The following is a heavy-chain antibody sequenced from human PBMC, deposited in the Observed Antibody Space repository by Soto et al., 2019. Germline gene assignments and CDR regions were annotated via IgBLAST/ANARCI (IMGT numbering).Heavy chain of an antibody. D-gene: IGHD6-13*01. Sequence: QVQLQESGPGLVKPSETLSLTCTVSGGSISSYYWSWIRQPPGKGLEWIGYIYYSGSTNYNPSLTSRVXXSXDXXKNQFSLKLSSVTAADTAVYYCARRCIAADWYFDLWGRGTLVTVSS. J-gene: IGHJ2*01. CDR1: GGSISSYY. CDR2: IYYSGST. V-gene: IGHV4-59*08. CDR3: ARRCIAADWYFDL.